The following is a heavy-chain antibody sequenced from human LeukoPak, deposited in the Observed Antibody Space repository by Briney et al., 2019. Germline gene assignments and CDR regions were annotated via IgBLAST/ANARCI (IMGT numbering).Heavy chain of an antibody. Sequence: SETLSLTCAVYGGSFSVHYWSWIRQPPGKGLEWIGEINHSGSTNYNPSLKTRVTISVDTPKNQFSLKLSSVTAADTAVYSCARRWLHRKGFDYWGQGTLVTVSS. CDR1: GGSFSVHY. CDR3: ARRWLHRKGFDY. CDR2: INHSGST. J-gene: IGHJ4*02. D-gene: IGHD5-24*01. V-gene: IGHV4-34*01.